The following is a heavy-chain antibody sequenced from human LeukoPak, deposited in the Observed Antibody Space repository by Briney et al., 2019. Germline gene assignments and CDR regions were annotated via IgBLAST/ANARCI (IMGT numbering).Heavy chain of an antibody. D-gene: IGHD2-15*01. CDR3: AKTGSSRVEYFQH. V-gene: IGHV3-23*01. CDR1: GFTFSSYA. CDR2: ISGSGGST. J-gene: IGHJ1*01. Sequence: GGSLRLSCAASGFTFSSYAMSWVRQAPGKRLEWVSAISGSGGSTYYADSVKGRFTISRDNSKNTLYLQMNSLRTEDTAVYYCAKTGSSRVEYFQHWGQGTLVTVSS.